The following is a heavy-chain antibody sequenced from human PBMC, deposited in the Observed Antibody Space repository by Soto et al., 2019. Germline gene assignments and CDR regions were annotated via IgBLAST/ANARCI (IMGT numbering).Heavy chain of an antibody. CDR2: INAGNGNT. D-gene: IGHD1-1*01. J-gene: IGHJ4*02. Sequence: GASVKVSCKASGYTFTSYAMHWVRQAPGQRLEWMGWINAGNGNTKYSQKFQGRVTITRDTSASTAYMELSSLRSEDTAVYYCARVRTGLERRTAMFDYWGQGTLVTVSS. V-gene: IGHV1-3*01. CDR1: GYTFTSYA. CDR3: ARVRTGLERRTAMFDY.